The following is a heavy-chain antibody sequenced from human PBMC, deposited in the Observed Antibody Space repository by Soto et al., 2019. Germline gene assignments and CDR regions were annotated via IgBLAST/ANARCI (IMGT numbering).Heavy chain of an antibody. CDR2: ISSSGSAI. Sequence: DVQLVESGGGSEQPGGSLRLSCTTSGFTFSSFEMSWVRQAPGKGLEWVSYISSSGSAIYYADSVEGRFTISRDTAKKPLFLQMDNLRAEDTAVYYCARVGLDYDSSGYYFDKWGQGTLVTVSS. V-gene: IGHV3-48*03. J-gene: IGHJ4*02. CDR1: GFTFSSFE. CDR3: ARVGLDYDSSGYYFDK. D-gene: IGHD3-22*01.